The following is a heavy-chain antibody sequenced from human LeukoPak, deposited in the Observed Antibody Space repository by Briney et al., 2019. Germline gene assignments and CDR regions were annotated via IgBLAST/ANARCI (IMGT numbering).Heavy chain of an antibody. V-gene: IGHV2-5*02. Sequence: SGPTLVNPTQTLTLTCTFSGFSLSTSGVGGGWIRQPPGKALEWLALIFWDDDRRYNPSLKSRLTITKDTSKNQVVLTMTNMDPVDTATYYCAHSVDSEGAFDYWGQGTLVTVSS. J-gene: IGHJ4*02. D-gene: IGHD1-26*01. CDR2: IFWDDDR. CDR3: AHSVDSEGAFDY. CDR1: GFSLSTSGVG.